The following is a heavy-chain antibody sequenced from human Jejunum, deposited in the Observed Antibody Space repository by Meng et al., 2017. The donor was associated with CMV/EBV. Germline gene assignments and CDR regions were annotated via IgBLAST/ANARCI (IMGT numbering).Heavy chain of an antibody. V-gene: IGHV4-59*02. D-gene: IGHD5-12*01. CDR2: VYNGGNS. CDR3: ARGAVALGP. CDR1: SGSVSSYY. Sequence: LSLICTVTSGSVSSYYWSWIRQSPGKGLEWIGYVYNGGNSNNNPSLKSRVTISLDTSKNEFSLSLTSVTAADTAVYYCARGAVALGPWGPGTLVTVSS. J-gene: IGHJ5*02.